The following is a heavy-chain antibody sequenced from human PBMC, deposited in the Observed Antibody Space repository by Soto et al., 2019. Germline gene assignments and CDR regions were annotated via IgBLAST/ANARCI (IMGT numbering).Heavy chain of an antibody. J-gene: IGHJ5*02. CDR1: GYTFTNYW. CDR2: IYPRDSDT. V-gene: IGHV5-51*01. D-gene: IGHD6-13*01. Sequence: GESLKISCKASGYTFTNYWIGWVRQMPGKGLEWMGIIYPRDSDTRYSPSFQGQVTISADKSISTAYLQWSSPKASDTAIYYCASSIAAVATVRWFDPWGQGTLVTVS. CDR3: ASSIAAVATVRWFDP.